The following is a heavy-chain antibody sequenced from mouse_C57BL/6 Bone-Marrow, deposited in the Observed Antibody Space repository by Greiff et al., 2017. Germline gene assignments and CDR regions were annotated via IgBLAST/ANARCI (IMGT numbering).Heavy chain of an antibody. D-gene: IGHD1-1*01. CDR2: IYPGSGST. Sequence: VQLQQPGAELVKPGASVKMSCKASGYTFTSYWITWVKQRPGQGLEWIGDIYPGSGSTNYNEKFKSKATLTVDTSSSTAYMQLSSLTSEDSAVYYCARSNYYGSSYDVVFAYWGQGTLVTVSA. CDR1: GYTFTSYW. V-gene: IGHV1-55*01. J-gene: IGHJ3*01. CDR3: ARSNYYGSSYDVVFAY.